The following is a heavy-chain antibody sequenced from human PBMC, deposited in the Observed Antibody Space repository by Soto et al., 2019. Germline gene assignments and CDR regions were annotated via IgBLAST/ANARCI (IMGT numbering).Heavy chain of an antibody. J-gene: IGHJ6*02. CDR3: ARILWKWNDVSPRPDYYGMDV. Sequence: SGPTLVNPTQTLTLTCTFSGFSLSTSGMCVSWIRQPPGKALEWLARIDWDDDKYYSTSLKTRLTISKDTSKNQVVLTMTNMDPVDTATYYCARILWKWNDVSPRPDYYGMDVWGQGTTVTVS. CDR1: GFSLSTSGMC. D-gene: IGHD1-1*01. V-gene: IGHV2-70*11. CDR2: IDWDDDK.